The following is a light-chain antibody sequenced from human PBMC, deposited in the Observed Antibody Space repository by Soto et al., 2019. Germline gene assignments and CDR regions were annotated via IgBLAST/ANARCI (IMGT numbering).Light chain of an antibody. J-gene: IGKJ3*01. Sequence: EIVMTQSPATLSVSPGERATLSCRASQSVSGKLAWYQQKPGQAPRLLIYGASTRATGVPARFSGSGSGTAFTLTISSLQSEDFAVYYCQQYNSWPPNTFGPGTKVD. CDR3: QQYNSWPPNT. CDR2: GAS. V-gene: IGKV3-15*01. CDR1: QSVSGK.